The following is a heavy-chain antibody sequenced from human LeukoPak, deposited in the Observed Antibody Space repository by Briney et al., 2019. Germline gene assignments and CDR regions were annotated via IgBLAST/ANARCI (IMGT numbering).Heavy chain of an antibody. V-gene: IGHV4-59*01. J-gene: IGHJ4*02. D-gene: IGHD4-17*01. Sequence: SETLSLTCTVSGGSISSYYWSWIRQPPGKGLEWIGYIYYSGSANYNPSLKSRVTISVDTSKNQFSLKLSSVTAADTAVYYCARANGDYVGFFDYWGQGTLVTVSS. CDR3: ARANGDYVGFFDY. CDR1: GGSISSYY. CDR2: IYYSGSA.